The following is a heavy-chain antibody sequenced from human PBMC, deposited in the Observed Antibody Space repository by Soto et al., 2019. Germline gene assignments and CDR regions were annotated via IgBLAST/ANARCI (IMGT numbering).Heavy chain of an antibody. J-gene: IGHJ6*02. Sequence: EVQLLESGGGLVQPGGSLRLSCAASGFTFSSYAMSWVRQAPGKGLEWVSAISGSISTYYADSVKGRFSISRDNSKNTLYLQMSSLRVEDTAVYYCAKGGDSPGYYYYGMDVWGQGTTVTVSS. V-gene: IGHV3-23*01. CDR3: AKGGDSPGYYYYGMDV. CDR1: GFTFSSYA. D-gene: IGHD2-21*02. CDR2: ISGSIST.